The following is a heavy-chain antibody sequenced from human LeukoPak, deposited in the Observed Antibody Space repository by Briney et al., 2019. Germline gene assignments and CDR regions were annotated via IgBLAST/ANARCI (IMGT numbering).Heavy chain of an antibody. J-gene: IGHJ6*02. CDR2: LYSTGGT. D-gene: IGHD4-11*01. Sequence: GGSLRLSCAASGFSVNSYYMNWVRQAPGRGLEWVSILYSTGGTYYSDSVKGRFTISRDNSKNTLYLQMSSLRVEDTAVYYCARGQLLPRSAMDVWGRGTPLTVSS. V-gene: IGHV3-53*01. CDR1: GFSVNSYY. CDR3: ARGQLLPRSAMDV.